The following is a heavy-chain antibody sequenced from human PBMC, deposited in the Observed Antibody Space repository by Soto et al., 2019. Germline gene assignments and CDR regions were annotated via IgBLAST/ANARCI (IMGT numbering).Heavy chain of an antibody. CDR2: IIPFFGAA. CDR1: GGAFSTFG. D-gene: IGHD3-16*01. CDR3: ARSAPMDAGDKYYYDF. Sequence: SVKVSCKASGGAFSTFGISWVRQAPGQGLEWMGGIIPFFGAAKYSQKFEDGISITADESTNTVYMDLRSLTSEDTAIYYCARSAPMDAGDKYYYDFWGQGALVTVYS. V-gene: IGHV1-69*13. J-gene: IGHJ4*02.